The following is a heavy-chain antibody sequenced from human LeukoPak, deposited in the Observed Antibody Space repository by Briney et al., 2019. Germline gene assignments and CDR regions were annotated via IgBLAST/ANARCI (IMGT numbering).Heavy chain of an antibody. CDR1: GGSISSSSYY. V-gene: IGHV4-39*02. Sequence: SETLSLTCTVSGGSISSSSYYWGWIRQPPGQGLEWIGSIYYSGSTYYNPSLKSRVTISVDTSKNQFSLKLSSVTAADTAVYYCARERQYFDYWGQGTLVTVSS. CDR2: IYYSGST. J-gene: IGHJ4*02. CDR3: ARERQYFDY.